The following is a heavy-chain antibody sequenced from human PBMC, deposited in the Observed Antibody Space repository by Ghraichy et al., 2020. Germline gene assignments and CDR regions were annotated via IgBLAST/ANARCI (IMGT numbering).Heavy chain of an antibody. J-gene: IGHJ4*02. D-gene: IGHD5-24*01. Sequence: GESLNISCAASGFNFTASWMNWVRQAPGKGLEWVAGIKQDGSEKYHVDSVKGRFTISRDNAKNSLYLQMNSLRVEDTVVYYCARDRAYKSFDYWGQGILVTVSS. CDR1: GFNFTASW. V-gene: IGHV3-7*03. CDR2: IKQDGSEK. CDR3: ARDRAYKSFDY.